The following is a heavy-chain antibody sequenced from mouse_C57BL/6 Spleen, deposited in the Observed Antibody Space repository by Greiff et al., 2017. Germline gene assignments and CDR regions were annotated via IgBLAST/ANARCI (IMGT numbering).Heavy chain of an antibody. CDR1: GYTFTDYE. CDR2: IDPDTGGT. Sequence: VQLQQPGAELVRPGASVTLSCKASGYTFTDYEMHWVKQTPGHGLEWIGAIDPDTGGTAYNQKFKGKAILTADKSSSTAYMELRSLTSEDSAVYYCTSEEYDNVYAMDYWGQGTSVTVSS. CDR3: TSEEYDNVYAMDY. V-gene: IGHV1-15*01. D-gene: IGHD2-10*02. J-gene: IGHJ4*01.